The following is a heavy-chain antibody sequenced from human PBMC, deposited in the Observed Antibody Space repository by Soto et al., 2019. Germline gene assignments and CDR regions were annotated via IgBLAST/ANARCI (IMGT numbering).Heavy chain of an antibody. CDR1: GGSISSNSYY. Sequence: SETLSLTCTVSGGSISSNSYYWGWIRQPPGKGLEWIVSIYYSGSTYYNPSLKSGVTISEDTSKNQFSLKLSSVTAADTAVYYCTIRLGPFGSGWAPDAFDIWGQGTMVTVSS. CDR3: TIRLGPFGSGWAPDAFDI. V-gene: IGHV4-39*01. J-gene: IGHJ3*02. D-gene: IGHD6-19*01. CDR2: IYYSGST.